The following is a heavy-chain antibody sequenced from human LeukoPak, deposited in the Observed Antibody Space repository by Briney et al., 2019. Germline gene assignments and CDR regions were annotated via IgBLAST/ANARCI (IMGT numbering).Heavy chain of an antibody. CDR3: ARGPYYYDSSGYYYGYFQH. J-gene: IGHJ1*01. CDR1: GFTFSSYW. CDR2: IKQDGSEK. D-gene: IGHD3-22*01. V-gene: IGHV3-7*04. Sequence: PGGSLRLSCAASGFTFSSYWMSWVRQAPGKGLEWVANIKQDGSEKYYVDSVKGRFTISRDNAKNSLYLQMNSLGAEDTAVYYCARGPYYYDSSGYYYGYFQHWGQGTLVTVSS.